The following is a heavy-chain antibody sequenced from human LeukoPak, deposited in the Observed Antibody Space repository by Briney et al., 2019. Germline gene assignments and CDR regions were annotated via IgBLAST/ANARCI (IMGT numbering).Heavy chain of an antibody. CDR1: GYTFTSYY. Sequence: GASVKVSCKASGYTFTSYYMHWVRQAPGQGLEWMGIINPSGGSTSYAQKFQGRVTMTRDTSTSTVYMELSSLRSEDTAVYYCARDRVRSDSYYYYYYGMDVWGQGTTVTVSS. D-gene: IGHD2-15*01. CDR3: ARDRVRSDSYYYYYYGMDV. CDR2: INPSGGST. J-gene: IGHJ6*02. V-gene: IGHV1-46*01.